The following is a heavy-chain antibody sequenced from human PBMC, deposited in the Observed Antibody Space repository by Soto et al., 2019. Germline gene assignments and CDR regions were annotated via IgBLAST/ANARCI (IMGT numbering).Heavy chain of an antibody. CDR2: VSTNGAT. J-gene: IGHJ6*04. D-gene: IGHD3-9*01. CDR1: DDFISSYY. CDR3: ARADYEILTGSYAMDV. Sequence: SETLSLTCTVSDDFISSYYWNWIRQPAGKGLEWIGRVSTNGATNYNPSLESRVTMSVDTSKNQFSLKLTSVTAADTAVYFCARADYEILTGSYAMDVWGKGTTVT. V-gene: IGHV4-4*07.